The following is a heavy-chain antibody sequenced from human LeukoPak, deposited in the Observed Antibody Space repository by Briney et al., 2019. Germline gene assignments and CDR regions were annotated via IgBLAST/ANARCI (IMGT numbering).Heavy chain of an antibody. CDR1: GGSISSYY. CDR3: ARARNTYCGGGCYYFDY. Sequence: SETLSLTCTVSGGSISSYYWSWIRQPPGKGLEWIGYIYYSGSTNYNSSLKSRVTISVDTSKNQFSLKLSSVTAADTAVYYCARARNTYCGGGCYYFDYWGQGTLVTVSS. D-gene: IGHD2-21*02. CDR2: IYYSGST. J-gene: IGHJ4*02. V-gene: IGHV4-59*01.